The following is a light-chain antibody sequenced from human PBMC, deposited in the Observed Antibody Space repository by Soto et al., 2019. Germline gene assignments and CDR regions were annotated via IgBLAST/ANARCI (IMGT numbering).Light chain of an antibody. Sequence: EIVLTQSPATLSLSPGARASLSCRASQSVSSYLAWYQQKPCQAHRLLIYDASNRATGIPARFSGSWSGTDFTLTISSREPEDFAVYYGQQRSNWPLTFGGGTKVEIK. CDR3: QQRSNWPLT. CDR2: DAS. J-gene: IGKJ4*01. CDR1: QSVSSY. V-gene: IGKV3-11*01.